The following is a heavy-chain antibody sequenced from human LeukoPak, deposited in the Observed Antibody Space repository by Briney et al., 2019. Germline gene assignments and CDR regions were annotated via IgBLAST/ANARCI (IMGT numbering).Heavy chain of an antibody. J-gene: IGHJ6*03. Sequence: ASVTVSCTASGYTFTGYYMHWVRQAPGQGLEWMGWINPNSGGTNYAQKFQGRVTMTRDTSISTAYMELSRLRSDDTAVYYCARAGGYSIYYYMDVWGKGTTVTVSS. V-gene: IGHV1-2*02. D-gene: IGHD6-13*01. CDR1: GYTFTGYY. CDR2: INPNSGGT. CDR3: ARAGGYSIYYYMDV.